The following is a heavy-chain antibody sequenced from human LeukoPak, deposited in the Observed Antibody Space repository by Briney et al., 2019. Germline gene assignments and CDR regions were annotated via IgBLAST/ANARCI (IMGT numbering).Heavy chain of an antibody. CDR2: IHYTGST. D-gene: IGHD5-24*01. CDR3: ARHPGGWLHRSVDY. CDR1: GGSISSYY. J-gene: IGHJ4*02. V-gene: IGHV4-59*08. Sequence: PSETLSLTCTVSGGSISSYYWSWIRQSPGKGLECIGYIHYTGSTNYNPSLKSRVTISVDTSKNQFSLKLSSVTAADTAVYYCARHPGGWLHRSVDYWGQGTLVTVSS.